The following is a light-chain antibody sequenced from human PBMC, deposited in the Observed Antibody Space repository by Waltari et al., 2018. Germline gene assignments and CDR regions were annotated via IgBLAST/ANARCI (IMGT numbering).Light chain of an antibody. CDR1: ALPREF. V-gene: IGLV3-25*03. CDR3: QSTDSSGSFVV. J-gene: IGLJ3*02. CDR2: RDN. Sequence: SYELTQPPSVSVSPGQTARITCSGDALPREFTSWYQQKPGQAPILLMFRDNERPSGIPERFSGSTSGTLVTLTITGVQAEDEADYYCQSTDSSGSFVVFGGGTKLTVL.